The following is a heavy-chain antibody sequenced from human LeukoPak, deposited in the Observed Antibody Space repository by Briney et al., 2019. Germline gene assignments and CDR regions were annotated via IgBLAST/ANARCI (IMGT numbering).Heavy chain of an antibody. Sequence: ASVKVSCKASGYTFTRYDINWVRQATGQGPEWMGWMNPNSANAGYSQKFQDRVTMTRSTSISTAYMELSSLRSEDTAVYYCARGAWSSSGYTALYYFDYWGQGTLVTVSS. CDR3: ARGAWSSSGYTALYYFDY. V-gene: IGHV1-8*01. CDR2: MNPNSANA. CDR1: GYTFTRYD. D-gene: IGHD6-19*01. J-gene: IGHJ4*02.